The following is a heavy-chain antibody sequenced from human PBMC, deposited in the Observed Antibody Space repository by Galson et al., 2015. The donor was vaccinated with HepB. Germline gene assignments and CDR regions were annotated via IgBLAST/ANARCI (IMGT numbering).Heavy chain of an antibody. CDR3: AREIVVVVAATDAFDI. CDR1: GFTFSSYS. Sequence: SLRLSCAASGFTFSSYSMNWVRQAPGKGLEWVSSISSSSSYIYYADSVKGRFTISRDNSKNTLYLQMNSLRAEDTAVYYCAREIVVVVAATDAFDIWGQGTMVTVSS. V-gene: IGHV3-21*01. CDR2: ISSSSSYI. J-gene: IGHJ3*02. D-gene: IGHD2-15*01.